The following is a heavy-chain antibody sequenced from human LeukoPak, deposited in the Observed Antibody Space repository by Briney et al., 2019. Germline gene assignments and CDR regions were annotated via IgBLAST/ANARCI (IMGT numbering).Heavy chain of an antibody. CDR1: GYTFTGYY. V-gene: IGHV1-2*02. J-gene: IGHJ4*02. CDR3: ARDHTAMVPFDY. D-gene: IGHD5-18*01. CDR2: INPNSGGT. Sequence: ASVKVSCKASGYTFTGYYMHWVRQAPGRGLEWMGWINPNSGGTNYAQKFQGRVTMTRDTSISTAYMELSRLRSDDSAVYYCARDHTAMVPFDYWGQGTLVTVSS.